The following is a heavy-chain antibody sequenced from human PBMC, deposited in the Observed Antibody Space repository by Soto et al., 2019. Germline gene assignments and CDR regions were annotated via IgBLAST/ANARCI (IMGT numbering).Heavy chain of an antibody. J-gene: IGHJ4*02. CDR3: AKVGENGDYPVKY. V-gene: IGHV3-53*02. Sequence: EVQLVETGGGLIQPGGSLRLSCAASGFAVSGNYMSWVRQAPGKGLEWVSLMSSGGITYYADSMKDRFTISRDNSKNMLFLQMNSLRAEDTAVYYCAKVGENGDYPVKYWGQGTLVTVSS. CDR2: MSSGGIT. D-gene: IGHD4-17*01. CDR1: GFAVSGNY.